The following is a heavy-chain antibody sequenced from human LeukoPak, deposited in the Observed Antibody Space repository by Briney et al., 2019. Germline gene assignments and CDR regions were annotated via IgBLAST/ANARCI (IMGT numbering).Heavy chain of an antibody. CDR2: IKEDGSEK. CDR1: GFTFSSYW. J-gene: IGHJ6*02. V-gene: IGHV3-7*05. D-gene: IGHD2-15*01. CDR3: AKMGRNCSGGSCYYYGMDV. Sequence: GGSLRLSCAASGFTFSSYWMSWVRQAPGKGLEWVANIKEDGSEKYYVDSVKGRFTISRDNSKNSLYLQMNSLRTEDTALYYCAKMGRNCSGGSCYYYGMDVWGQGTTVTVSS.